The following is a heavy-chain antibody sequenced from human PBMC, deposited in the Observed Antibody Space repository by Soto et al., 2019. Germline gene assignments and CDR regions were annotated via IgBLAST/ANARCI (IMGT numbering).Heavy chain of an antibody. Sequence: SCPTLVSPTQTLTLTCTFSGFSLTSSVVGVGWIRQPPEKALEWLGIIYWDDDKRYSPSLKSRLTITKDTSKNQVVLTMTNVDPVDTATYYCAHKLSPGPFAYWGQGTLVTVSS. CDR1: GFSLTSSVVG. V-gene: IGHV2-5*02. D-gene: IGHD7-27*01. J-gene: IGHJ4*02. CDR3: AHKLSPGPFAY. CDR2: IYWDDDK.